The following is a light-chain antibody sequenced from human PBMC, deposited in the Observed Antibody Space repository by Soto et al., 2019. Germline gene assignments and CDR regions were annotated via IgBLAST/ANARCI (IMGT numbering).Light chain of an antibody. CDR3: SSYAGNNNVV. V-gene: IGLV2-8*01. CDR1: SSDVGGYNY. Sequence: QSALTQPPSASGSPGQSVTISCTGTSSDVGGYNYVSWYQQHPGKAPKLMIYEVSKRPSGVPDRFSGFKSGNTASLTVSGLQAEDEADYYCSSYAGNNNVVFGGGTKLTVL. J-gene: IGLJ2*01. CDR2: EVS.